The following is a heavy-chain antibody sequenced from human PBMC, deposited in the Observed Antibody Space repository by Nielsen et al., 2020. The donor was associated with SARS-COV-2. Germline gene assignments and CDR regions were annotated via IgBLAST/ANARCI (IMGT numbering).Heavy chain of an antibody. D-gene: IGHD5-18*01. CDR1: GFSFNSYS. J-gene: IGHJ6*03. V-gene: IGHV4-34*01. Sequence: GSLRLSCAASGFSFNSYSMSWVRQTPGKGLEWIGEINHSGSTNYNPSLKSRVTISIDTSKKQFSLNLSSVTAADMAVYYCARRAEGLELWRRYFYYMDVWGTGTTVTVSS. CDR2: INHSGST. CDR3: ARRAEGLELWRRYFYYMDV.